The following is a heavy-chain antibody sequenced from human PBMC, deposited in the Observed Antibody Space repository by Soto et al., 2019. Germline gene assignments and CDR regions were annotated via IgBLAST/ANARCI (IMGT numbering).Heavy chain of an antibody. CDR2: IYSGGST. Sequence: PGGSLRLSCAASGFTVSSNYMSWVRQAPGKGLEWVSVIYSGGSTYYADSVKGRFTISRDNSKNTLYLQMNSLRAEDTAVYYCASSIAVAGIYYFHYWGQGTLVTVSS. D-gene: IGHD6-19*01. V-gene: IGHV3-66*01. CDR3: ASSIAVAGIYYFHY. J-gene: IGHJ4*02. CDR1: GFTVSSNY.